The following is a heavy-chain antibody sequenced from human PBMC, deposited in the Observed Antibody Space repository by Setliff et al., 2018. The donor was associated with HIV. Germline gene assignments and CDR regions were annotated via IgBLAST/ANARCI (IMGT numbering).Heavy chain of an antibody. CDR2: IYYSGST. CDR1: GGSISNYY. V-gene: IGHV4-59*12. CDR3: ARDDRCSGDTCYYY. Sequence: PSETLSLTCTVSGGSISNYYWSWIRQPPGKGLEWIGYIYYSGSTNYNPSLKNRVTISIDTSKNQFSLKLSSVTAADTAVYYCARDDRCSGDTCYYYWGQGALVTVSS. D-gene: IGHD2-15*01. J-gene: IGHJ4*02.